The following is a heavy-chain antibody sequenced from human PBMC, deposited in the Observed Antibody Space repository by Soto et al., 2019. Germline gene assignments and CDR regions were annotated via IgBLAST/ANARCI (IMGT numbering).Heavy chain of an antibody. V-gene: IGHV1-2*02. CDR2: IIPNSGGT. CDR1: GYIFTGYY. J-gene: IGHJ5*02. Sequence: GASVKVSCKASGYIFTGYYLHWVRQAPGQGLEWMGWIIPNSGGTNYARKFQGRVTMTRDTSIKTAYMEMTSLTSDDTAVYYCARSLFGSSSGGWFDPWGQGTLVTVSS. D-gene: IGHD6-6*01. CDR3: ARSLFGSSSGGWFDP.